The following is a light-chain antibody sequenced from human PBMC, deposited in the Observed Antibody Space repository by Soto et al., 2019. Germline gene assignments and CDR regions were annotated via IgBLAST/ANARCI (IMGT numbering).Light chain of an antibody. CDR1: SSNIGTNY. J-gene: IGLJ3*02. Sequence: QSVLTQSPSASGTPGQRVIISCSGTSSNIGTNYVYWYQQLPGTAPKLLIYSNNQRPSGVPDRFSGSKSGTSASLAISGLRSEDEADYYCAAWDDSLSGRVFGGGTKLTVL. CDR2: SNN. V-gene: IGLV1-47*02. CDR3: AAWDDSLSGRV.